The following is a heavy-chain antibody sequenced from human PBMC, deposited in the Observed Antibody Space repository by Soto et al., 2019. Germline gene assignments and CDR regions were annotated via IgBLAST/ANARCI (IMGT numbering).Heavy chain of an antibody. J-gene: IGHJ4*02. Sequence: GASVKVSCKASGGTFSSYAVSWVRQAPGQGLEWMGGVIPIFGTANYAQKFQGRVTITADKSTSTAYMELSSLRSEDTAVYYCARGDEGLDSLEYFDYWGQGTLVTVSS. CDR1: GGTFSSYA. CDR2: VIPIFGTA. CDR3: ARGDEGLDSLEYFDY. D-gene: IGHD1-1*01. V-gene: IGHV1-69*06.